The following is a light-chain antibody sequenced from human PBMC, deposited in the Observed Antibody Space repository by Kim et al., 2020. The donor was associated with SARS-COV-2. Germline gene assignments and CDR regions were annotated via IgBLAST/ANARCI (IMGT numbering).Light chain of an antibody. CDR3: QQSYSTPYT. CDR2: AAS. J-gene: IGKJ2*01. CDR1: QAISAY. Sequence: SAAVGERVTITCRASQAISAYLNWYQQKPGKAPNVLIYAASSLQSGVPSRFSGSGSGTEFTLTISSLQPEDFATDYCQQSYSTPYTFGQGTKLEI. V-gene: IGKV1-39*01.